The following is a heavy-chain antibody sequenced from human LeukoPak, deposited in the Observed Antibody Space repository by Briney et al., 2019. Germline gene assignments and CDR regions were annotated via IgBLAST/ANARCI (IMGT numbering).Heavy chain of an antibody. J-gene: IGHJ4*02. Sequence: SETPSLTCAVYGGSFSGYYWSWIRQPPGEGLEWIGEINHSGSTNYNPSLKSRVTISVDTSKNQFSLKLSSVTAADTAVYYCARGSARITMVRGVTAFDYWGQGTLVTVSS. CDR2: INHSGST. V-gene: IGHV4-34*01. D-gene: IGHD3-10*01. CDR3: ARGSARITMVRGVTAFDY. CDR1: GGSFSGYY.